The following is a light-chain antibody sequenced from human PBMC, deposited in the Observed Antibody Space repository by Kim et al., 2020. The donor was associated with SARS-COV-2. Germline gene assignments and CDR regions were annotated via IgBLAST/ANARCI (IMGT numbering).Light chain of an antibody. V-gene: IGLV1-44*01. CDR2: NTH. CDR3: ASWDDNLNGYV. J-gene: IGLJ1*01. CDR1: SSNIGTYS. Sequence: GQRLTLSCSGSSSNIGTYSVSWYRQLPGTAPQLLIYNTHQRPSGVPDRYSGSKSGTSASLAISGLQSESEADYYCASWDDNLNGYVFGSGTKVTVL.